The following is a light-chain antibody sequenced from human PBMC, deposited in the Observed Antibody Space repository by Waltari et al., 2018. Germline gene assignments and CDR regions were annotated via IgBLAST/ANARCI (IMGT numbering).Light chain of an antibody. J-gene: IGKJ5*01. CDR2: LGS. Sequence: EIVMTQSPLSLPVIPGEPASISCRSSQSLLHSNGYKYLDWYLQKPGQSPQLLIYLGSNRTSGDPDRFSGSGSGTDLTLKISRVEAEDVGVYYCMQALQTPFTFGQGTRLEIK. V-gene: IGKV2-28*01. CDR1: QSLLHSNGYKY. CDR3: MQALQTPFT.